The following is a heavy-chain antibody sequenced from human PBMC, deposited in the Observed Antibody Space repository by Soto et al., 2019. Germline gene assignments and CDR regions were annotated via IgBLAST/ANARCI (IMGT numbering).Heavy chain of an antibody. CDR2: LSGSGGST. CDR1: GFTFSNYG. Sequence: GGSLRLSCAASGFTFSNYGMSWVRQAPEKGLEWVSSLSGSGGSTYYADSVKGRFTISRDNSKDTLYLQMNNLRAEDTVIFYCAKYARVRLTTGFDSWGQGTLVTVSS. CDR3: AKYARVRLTTGFDS. V-gene: IGHV3-23*01. J-gene: IGHJ4*02. D-gene: IGHD4-17*01.